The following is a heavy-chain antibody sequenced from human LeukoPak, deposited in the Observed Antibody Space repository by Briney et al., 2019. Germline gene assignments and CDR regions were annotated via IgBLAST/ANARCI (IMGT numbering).Heavy chain of an antibody. CDR1: GFTFSSYA. CDR3: ANTYYERVVVARLTFDY. Sequence: GGSLRLSCAASGFTFSSYAMSWVRQAPGKGLEWVSAISGSGGSTYYADSVKGRFTISRDNSKNTLYLQMNSLRAEDTAVYYCANTYYERVVVARLTFDYWGQGTLVTVSS. V-gene: IGHV3-23*01. D-gene: IGHD2-15*01. CDR2: ISGSGGST. J-gene: IGHJ4*02.